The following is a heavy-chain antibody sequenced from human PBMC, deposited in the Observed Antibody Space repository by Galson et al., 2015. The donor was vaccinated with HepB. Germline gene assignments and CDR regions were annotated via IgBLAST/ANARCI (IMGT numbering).Heavy chain of an antibody. Sequence: QSGAEVKKPGESLKISCKGSGYSFTSYWIGWVRQMPGKGLEWMGIIYPGDSDTRYSPSFQGQVTISADKSISTAYLQWSSLKASDTAMYYCARIAAALHPAEYFQHWGQGTLVTVSS. J-gene: IGHJ1*01. CDR1: GYSFTSYW. CDR3: ARIAAALHPAEYFQH. CDR2: IYPGDSDT. V-gene: IGHV5-51*01. D-gene: IGHD6-13*01.